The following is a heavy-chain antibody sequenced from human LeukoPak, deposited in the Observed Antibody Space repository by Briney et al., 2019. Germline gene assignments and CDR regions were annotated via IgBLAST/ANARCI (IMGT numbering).Heavy chain of an antibody. J-gene: IGHJ6*03. V-gene: IGHV3-48*01. CDR2: ISGSTNVI. CDR1: GFTFSTHT. Sequence: GGTLRLSCAASGFTFSTHTMAWVRQAPGKGLEWLSYISGSTNVIYYADSVKGRFTISRDNAKDSLYLHMNSLKAEDTAVYYCARGLYYMDVWGKGTTVTVSS. CDR3: ARGLYYMDV.